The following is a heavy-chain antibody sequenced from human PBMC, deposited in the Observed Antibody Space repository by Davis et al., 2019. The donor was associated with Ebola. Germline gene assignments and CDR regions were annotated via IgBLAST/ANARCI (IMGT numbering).Heavy chain of an antibody. Sequence: GGSLRLSCAASGFTFSSYGMHWVRQAPGKGLEWVANIKQDGSEKYYVDSVKGRFTISRDNDKNSLSLQMNGLRAEDTAVYYCAKLESGIWGQGTMVTVSS. J-gene: IGHJ3*02. D-gene: IGHD1-1*01. CDR1: GFTFSSYG. V-gene: IGHV3-7*01. CDR2: IKQDGSEK. CDR3: AKLESGI.